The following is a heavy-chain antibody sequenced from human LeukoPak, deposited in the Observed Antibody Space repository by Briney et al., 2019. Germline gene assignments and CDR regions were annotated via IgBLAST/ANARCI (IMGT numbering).Heavy chain of an antibody. CDR2: ISSNGGST. Sequence: TGGSLRLSCAASGFTFSSYAMHWVRQAPGEGLEYGSAISSNGGSTYYANSVKGRFTISRDNSKNTLYLQMGRPRAEDTAVYYCTREIPIFNGNHYFDYWGQGTLVTVSS. D-gene: IGHD1-1*01. CDR1: GFTFSSYA. CDR3: TREIPIFNGNHYFDY. V-gene: IGHV3-64*01. J-gene: IGHJ4*02.